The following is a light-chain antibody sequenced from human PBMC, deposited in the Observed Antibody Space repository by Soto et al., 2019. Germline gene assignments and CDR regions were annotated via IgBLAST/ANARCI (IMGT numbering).Light chain of an antibody. Sequence: QSVLTQPRSVSGSPGQSVTISCTGTSSDVGRYNYVSWYQQHPGKAPKLIIYYVTKRPSGVPDRFSDSKSGNTASLTISGLQAEDEADYYCCSYAGSYTHVFGTGTKLTVL. V-gene: IGLV2-11*01. CDR3: CSYAGSYTHV. CDR1: SSDVGRYNY. J-gene: IGLJ1*01. CDR2: YVT.